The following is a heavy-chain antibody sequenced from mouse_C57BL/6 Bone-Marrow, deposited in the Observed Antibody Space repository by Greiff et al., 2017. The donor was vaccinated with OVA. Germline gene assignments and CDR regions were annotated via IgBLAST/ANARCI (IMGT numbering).Heavy chain of an antibody. D-gene: IGHD2-2*01. CDR2: IDPSDSYT. J-gene: IGHJ3*01. Sequence: QVQLKESGAELVMPGASVKLSCKASGYTFTSYWMHWVKQRPGQGLEWIGEIDPSDSYTNYNQKFKGKSTLTVDKSSSTAYMQLSSLTSEDSAVYYCARKNYGYDGGAWFAYWGQGTLVTVSA. V-gene: IGHV1-69*01. CDR3: ARKNYGYDGGAWFAY. CDR1: GYTFTSYW.